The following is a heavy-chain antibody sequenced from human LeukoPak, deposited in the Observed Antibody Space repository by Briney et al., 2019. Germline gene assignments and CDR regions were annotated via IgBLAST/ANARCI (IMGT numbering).Heavy chain of an antibody. CDR2: ISSSGSTI. V-gene: IGHV3-11*04. CDR3: ARVFRPSLTVFITRGAFDI. CDR1: GFTFSDYY. Sequence: NAGGSLRLSCAASGFTFSDYYMSWIRQAPGKGLEWVSYISSSGSTIYYADSVKGRFTISRDNAKNSLYLQMNSLRAEDTAVYYCARVFRPSLTVFITRGAFDIWGQGTMVTVSS. J-gene: IGHJ3*02. D-gene: IGHD3-22*01.